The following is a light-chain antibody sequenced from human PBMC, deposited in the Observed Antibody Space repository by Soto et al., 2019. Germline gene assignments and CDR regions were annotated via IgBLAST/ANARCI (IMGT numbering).Light chain of an antibody. Sequence: DLQMTQSPSSLSASVGDRVIITCQASQDIKKYLNWYHQKPGEAPKLLIYDASNLETGVPSRFSGSGSGTDFVFTITDLQPEDTGRYYCQQYYSLLAFGQGTRLDIK. CDR1: QDIKKY. J-gene: IGKJ5*01. CDR2: DAS. V-gene: IGKV1-33*01. CDR3: QQYYSLLA.